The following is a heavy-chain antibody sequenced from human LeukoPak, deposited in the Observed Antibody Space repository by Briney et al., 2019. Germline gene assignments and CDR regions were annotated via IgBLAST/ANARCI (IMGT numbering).Heavy chain of an antibody. CDR3: ARDTLPTTYYYDSSGHTGDY. CDR1: GYTFTGYY. V-gene: IGHV1-2*02. D-gene: IGHD3-22*01. J-gene: IGHJ4*02. Sequence: ASVKVSCKASGYTFTGYYVHWVRQAPGQGLEWMGWINPNNGGTNYAQKFQGRVTMTRDTSISTAYMELSRLRSDDTAVYYCARDTLPTTYYYDSSGHTGDYWGQGTLVTVSS. CDR2: INPNNGGT.